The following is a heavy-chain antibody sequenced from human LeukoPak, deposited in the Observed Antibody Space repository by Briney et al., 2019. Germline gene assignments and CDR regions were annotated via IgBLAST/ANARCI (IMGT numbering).Heavy chain of an antibody. D-gene: IGHD3-10*01. Sequence: SETLSLTCTVSGGSISSYYWSWIRQPPGKGLEWIGYIYYSGSTNYNPSLKSRVTMSVDTSKNQFSLKLSSVTAADTAVYYCARSAVRGVIIDYWGQGTLVTVSS. CDR2: IYYSGST. CDR1: GGSISSYY. V-gene: IGHV4-59*01. CDR3: ARSAVRGVIIDY. J-gene: IGHJ4*02.